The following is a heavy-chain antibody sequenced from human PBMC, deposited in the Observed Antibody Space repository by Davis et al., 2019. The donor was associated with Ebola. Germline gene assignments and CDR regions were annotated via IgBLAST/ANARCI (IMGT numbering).Heavy chain of an antibody. CDR1: GFTFSNYG. CDR2: IWYDGSKK. Sequence: PGGSLRLSCVASGFTFSNYGIHWVRQAPGEGLEWVAVIWYDGSKKYYADSVKGRFTISRDDSKNTLYLQLSSLSVDDTAVYYCARDLGTTSYYMDVWGRGTTVTVSS. J-gene: IGHJ6*03. D-gene: IGHD1-26*01. CDR3: ARDLGTTSYYMDV. V-gene: IGHV3-33*01.